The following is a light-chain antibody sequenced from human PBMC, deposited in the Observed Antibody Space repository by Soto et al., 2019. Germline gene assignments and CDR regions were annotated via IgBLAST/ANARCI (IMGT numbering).Light chain of an antibody. V-gene: IGLV1-44*01. J-gene: IGLJ1*01. CDR1: SSNIGSNT. CDR2: SNN. CDR3: AAWDDSLNAFYV. Sequence: QSVLTQPPSASGTPGQRVTISCSGSSSNIGSNTVNWYQQLPGTAPKLLIYSNNQRPSGVPDRFSGSKSGTSASLAISGLQSEDLSDYYCAAWDDSLNAFYVCGTGTNLTVL.